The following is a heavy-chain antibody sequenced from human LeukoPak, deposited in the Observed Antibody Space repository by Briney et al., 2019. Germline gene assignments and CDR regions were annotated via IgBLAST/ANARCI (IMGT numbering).Heavy chain of an antibody. V-gene: IGHV3-7*04. CDR1: GFTFSGYW. J-gene: IGHJ4*02. Sequence: GGSLRLSCAASGFTFSGYWMSWVRQAPGKGLEWVANIKQDGSEIYYVDSVKGRFTISRDNAKNSLYLQMNSLRAEDTAVYYCARERILDFWGQGTLVTVSS. CDR3: ARERILDF. D-gene: IGHD3-3*01. CDR2: IKQDGSEI.